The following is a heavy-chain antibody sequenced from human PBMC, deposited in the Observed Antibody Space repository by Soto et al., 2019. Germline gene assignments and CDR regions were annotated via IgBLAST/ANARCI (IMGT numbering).Heavy chain of an antibody. J-gene: IGHJ5*02. V-gene: IGHV3-33*01. D-gene: IGHD3-10*01. CDR2: IWYDGSNK. CDR1: GFTFSSNG. Sequence: QVQLVESGGGVVQPGRSLRLSCAASGFTFSSNGMHWVRQAPGKGLEWVAVIWYDGSNKYYADSVKGRFTISRDNSKNTLYMQMNSLRAEDTAVYYGARGVYYGSGRSLNWFDPWGKRNLITVSS. CDR3: ARGVYYGSGRSLNWFDP.